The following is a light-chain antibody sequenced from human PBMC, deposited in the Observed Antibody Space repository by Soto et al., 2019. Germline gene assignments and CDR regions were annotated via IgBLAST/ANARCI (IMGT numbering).Light chain of an antibody. CDR2: GAS. V-gene: IGKV3-20*01. CDR1: QSVSSSY. J-gene: IGKJ1*01. Sequence: EIVLTQSPGTLSLSPGERATLSCRASQSVSSSYLAWYQQKPGQAPRLLIYGASSRATGIPDRFSGSGSGTDFTLTISRLEPEAFAVYYCQQYRAFGQSIKV. CDR3: QQYRA.